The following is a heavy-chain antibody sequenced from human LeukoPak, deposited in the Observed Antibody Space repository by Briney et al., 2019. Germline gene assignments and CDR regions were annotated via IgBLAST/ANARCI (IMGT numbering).Heavy chain of an antibody. J-gene: IGHJ4*02. D-gene: IGHD1-1*01. CDR1: GGSISSSSYY. Sequence: ASETLSLTCTVSGGSISSSSYYWGWIRQPPGKGLEWIGSIYYSGSTYYNPSLKSRVTISVDTSKNQFSLKLSSVTAADTAVYYCARDPSLSWNDGGSFDYWGQGTLVTVSS. CDR3: ARDPSLSWNDGGSFDY. V-gene: IGHV4-39*07. CDR2: IYYSGST.